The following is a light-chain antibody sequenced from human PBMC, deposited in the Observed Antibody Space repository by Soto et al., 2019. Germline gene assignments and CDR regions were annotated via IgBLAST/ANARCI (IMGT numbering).Light chain of an antibody. Sequence: DIQMTQSPSTLSASVGDRVTITCRASQSISSWLAWYQQKPGKAPKLLIYEASRLESGVPSRFSGSGSGTEFTLTISSLQPDDFATYYCQQYNSYVFTFGPGTKVDIK. V-gene: IGKV1-5*03. CDR3: QQYNSYVFT. CDR1: QSISSW. CDR2: EAS. J-gene: IGKJ3*01.